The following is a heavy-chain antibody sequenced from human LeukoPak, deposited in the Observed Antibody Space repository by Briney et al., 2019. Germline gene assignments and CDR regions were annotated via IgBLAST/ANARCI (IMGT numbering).Heavy chain of an antibody. CDR1: GYTFTNYY. CDR2: INPSGGST. J-gene: IGHJ3*02. V-gene: IGHV1-46*01. Sequence: ASVKVSCKASGYTFTNYYMHWVRQAPGQGLEWMGIINPSGGSTSYAQKFQGRVTMTRDTSTSTVYMELSSLRSEDTAVYYCARAGDYGGKPDAFDIWGQGTMVTVSS. D-gene: IGHD4-23*01. CDR3: ARAGDYGGKPDAFDI.